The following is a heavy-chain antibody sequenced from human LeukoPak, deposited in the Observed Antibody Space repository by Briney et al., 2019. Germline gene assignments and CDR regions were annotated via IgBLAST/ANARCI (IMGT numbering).Heavy chain of an antibody. J-gene: IGHJ6*03. CDR2: INHRGRT. Sequence: SEALSPTCASQVASSSCDNTGGGRATPQGGVGRGWGINHRGRTHYNPSLNSPATISVYTSKNHFSRKLSSVTAADTAVYYCARGPYQLLVAPPGYYYYMDVWGKGTTVTVSS. CDR3: ARGPYQLLVAPPGYYYYMDV. V-gene: IGHV4-34*01. D-gene: IGHD2-2*01. CDR1: VASSSCDNT.